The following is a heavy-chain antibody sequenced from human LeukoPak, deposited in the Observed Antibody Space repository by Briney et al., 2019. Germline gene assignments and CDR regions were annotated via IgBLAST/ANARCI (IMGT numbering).Heavy chain of an antibody. D-gene: IGHD5-18*01. V-gene: IGHV1-24*01. J-gene: IGHJ4*02. CDR1: GSSLTELS. CDR2: FDVIDAKT. Sequence: ASVKVSFTVSGSSLTELSLYWVRQAPGKGLEWMGGFDVIDAKTFYAQKFQGRVTMTEDSSTDTAYMELSSLRSDGTAFYYCAAGRPYSLLDYWGQGTLLTVSS. CDR3: AAGRPYSLLDY.